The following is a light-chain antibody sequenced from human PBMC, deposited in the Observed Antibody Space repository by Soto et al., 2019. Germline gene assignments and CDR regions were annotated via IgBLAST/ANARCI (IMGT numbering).Light chain of an antibody. J-gene: IGKJ4*01. V-gene: IGKV3-11*01. CDR1: QSVSSY. Sequence: EIVLTQSPATLSLSPGERATLSCRASQSVSSYLAWYQQKPGQAPRLLIYDASSRATGIPARCSGSGSGTDFTLTISGLEPEDFAVYYCQQRSNWPPRVTFGGGTKVEIK. CDR3: QQRSNWPPRVT. CDR2: DAS.